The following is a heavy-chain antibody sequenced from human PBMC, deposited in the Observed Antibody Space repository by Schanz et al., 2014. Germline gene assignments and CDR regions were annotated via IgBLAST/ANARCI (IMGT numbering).Heavy chain of an antibody. J-gene: IGHJ5*02. CDR1: GYTFTGYY. D-gene: IGHD4-4*01. V-gene: IGHV1-2*02. CDR2: INPLSGAT. Sequence: QVLLVQSGAEVKQPGASVKVSCKASGYTFTGYYIHWVRQAPGQGFEWMGWINPLSGATDYAPTCQGTISMTRDTSISTAYMEVPRLVSSDTAVYYCARRVPNCSNNACYHGWFDPWGQGTLVTVSS. CDR3: ARRVPNCSNNACYHGWFDP.